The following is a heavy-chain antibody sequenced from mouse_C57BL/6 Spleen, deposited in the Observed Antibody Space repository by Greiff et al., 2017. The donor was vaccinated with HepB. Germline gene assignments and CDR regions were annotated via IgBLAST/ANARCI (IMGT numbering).Heavy chain of an antibody. CDR3: ARDGYYEYDDYYAMDY. D-gene: IGHD2-4*01. V-gene: IGHV7-1*01. J-gene: IGHJ4*01. Sequence: EVKLMESGGGLVQPGRSLRLSCATSGFTFSDFYMEWVRQAPGKGLEWIGASRNKADDYKTEYSASVKGRVIVSRDTSQCILYLQMNALRAEDTAIYYCARDGYYEYDDYYAMDYWGQGTSVTVSA. CDR2: SRNKADDYKT. CDR1: GFTFSDFY.